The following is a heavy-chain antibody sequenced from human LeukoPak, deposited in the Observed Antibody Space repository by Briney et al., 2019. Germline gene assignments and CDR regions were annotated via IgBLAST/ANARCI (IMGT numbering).Heavy chain of an antibody. CDR3: AKVPGYCSGGSCPGAFDI. V-gene: IGHV3-23*01. J-gene: IGHJ3*02. D-gene: IGHD2-15*01. CDR2: ISGSGDST. CDR1: GFTFSSYA. Sequence: GGSLRLSCAASGFTFSSYAMSWVRQAPGKGLEWVSAISGSGDSTYYADSVKGRFTISRDNSKNTLYLQMNSLRAEDTAVYYCAKVPGYCSGGSCPGAFDIWGQGTMVTVSS.